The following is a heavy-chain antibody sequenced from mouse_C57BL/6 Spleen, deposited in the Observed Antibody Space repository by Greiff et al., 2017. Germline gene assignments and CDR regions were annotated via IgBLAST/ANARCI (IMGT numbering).Heavy chain of an antibody. D-gene: IGHD2-5*01. J-gene: IGHJ2*01. CDR1: GYTFTSYW. CDR2: IDPSDSYT. V-gene: IGHV1-50*01. Sequence: QVQLQQPGAELVKPGASVKLSCKASGYTFTSYWMQWVKQRPGQGLEWIGEIDPSDSYTNYNQKFKGKATLTVDTSSSTAYMQLSSLTSEDSAVYYCARYSKEGFDYWGQGTTLTVSS. CDR3: ARYSKEGFDY.